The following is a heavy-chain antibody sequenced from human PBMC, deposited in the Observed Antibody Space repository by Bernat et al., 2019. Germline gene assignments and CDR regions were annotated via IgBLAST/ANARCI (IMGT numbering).Heavy chain of an antibody. CDR3: ERVGSGWYYDY. V-gene: IGHV3-64*01. J-gene: IGHJ4*02. CDR1: GFTFSSYS. D-gene: IGHD6-19*01. CDR2: ISSNGGST. Sequence: EVYLVESGGGLVQPGGSLRLSCAASGFTFSSYSMHWVRQAPGKGLEYVSAISSNGGSTYYANSVKGRFTISRDNSKNTLYLQMGSLRVEDMAVYYCERVGSGWYYDYWGQGTLVTVSS.